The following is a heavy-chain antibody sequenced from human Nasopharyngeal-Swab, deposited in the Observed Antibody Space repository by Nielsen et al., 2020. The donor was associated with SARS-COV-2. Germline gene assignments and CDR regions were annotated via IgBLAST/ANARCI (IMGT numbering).Heavy chain of an antibody. CDR3: AREPHYDFWSGHGYGMDV. CDR2: IYYSGST. J-gene: IGHJ6*02. CDR1: GGSISSGGYY. D-gene: IGHD3-3*01. V-gene: IGHV4-31*03. Sequence: SETLSLTCTVSGGSISSGGYYWSWIRQHPGKGLEWIGYIYYSGSTYYNPSLKSRVTISVDTSKNQFSLKLSSVTAADTAVYYCAREPHYDFWSGHGYGMDVWGQGTTVTVSS.